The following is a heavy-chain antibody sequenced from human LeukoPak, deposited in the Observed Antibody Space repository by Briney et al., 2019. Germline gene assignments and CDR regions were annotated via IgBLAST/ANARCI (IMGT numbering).Heavy chain of an antibody. Sequence: ASVKDSCKASGYTFIDYGITWVRQAPGQGLEWMGGIIPIFGTANYAQKFQGRVTITADESTSTAYMELSSLRSEDTAVYYCARGAGYSGYDYKAVDYWGQGTLVTVSS. D-gene: IGHD5-12*01. CDR3: ARGAGYSGYDYKAVDY. V-gene: IGHV1-69*13. CDR2: IIPIFGTA. CDR1: GYTFIDYG. J-gene: IGHJ4*02.